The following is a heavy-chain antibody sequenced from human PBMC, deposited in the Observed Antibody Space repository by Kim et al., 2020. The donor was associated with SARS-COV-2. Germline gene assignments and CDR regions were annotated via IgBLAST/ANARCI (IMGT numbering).Heavy chain of an antibody. CDR2: IYYSGST. CDR3: ARTPPSDYDFWSGYLGVSGYYYGMDV. J-gene: IGHJ6*02. CDR1: GGSISSYY. Sequence: SETLSLTCTVSGGSISSYYWSWIRQPPGKGLEWIGYIYYSGSTNYNPSLKSRVTISVDTSKNQFSLKLSSVTAADTAVYYCARTPPSDYDFWSGYLGVSGYYYGMDVWGQGTTVTVSS. D-gene: IGHD3-3*01. V-gene: IGHV4-59*01.